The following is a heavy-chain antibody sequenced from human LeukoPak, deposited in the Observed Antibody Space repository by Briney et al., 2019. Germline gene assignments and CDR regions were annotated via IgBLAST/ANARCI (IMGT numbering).Heavy chain of an antibody. J-gene: IGHJ4*02. Sequence: ASVKVSCKASGYTFTSYYMHWVRQAPGQGLEWMGIINPSGGSTSYAQKFQGRVTMTRDTSTSTVYMELSSLRSEDTAVYYCARGAGTGALKIVVVPAAMEHWGQGTLVTVSS. CDR1: GYTFTSYY. D-gene: IGHD2-2*01. V-gene: IGHV1-46*01. CDR2: INPSGGST. CDR3: ARGAGTGALKIVVVPAAMEH.